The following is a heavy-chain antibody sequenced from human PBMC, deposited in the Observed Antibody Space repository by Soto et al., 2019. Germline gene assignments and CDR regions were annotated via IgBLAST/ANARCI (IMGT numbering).Heavy chain of an antibody. CDR1: GFSLSTSEVG. Sequence: SGPTLVNPTQTLTLTCTFSGFSLSTSEVGVGWIRQPPGKALEWLALIYWDDDKRYSPSLKSRLTITKDTSKNQVVLTMTNMDPVDTATYYCAHSPPTSLGYCSGGSCYSAYYGMDVWGQGTTVTVSS. V-gene: IGHV2-5*02. CDR3: AHSPPTSLGYCSGGSCYSAYYGMDV. J-gene: IGHJ6*02. D-gene: IGHD2-15*01. CDR2: IYWDDDK.